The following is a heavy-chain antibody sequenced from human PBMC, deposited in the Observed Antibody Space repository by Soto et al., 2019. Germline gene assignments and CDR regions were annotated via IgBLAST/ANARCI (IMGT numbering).Heavy chain of an antibody. CDR2: ISGSGGST. Sequence: GGSLRLSCAASGFTFSSYAMSWVRQAPGKGLEWVSAISGSGGSTYYADSVKGRFTISRDNSKNTLYLQMNSLRAEDTAVYYCAKEIASIAAAGWKRNWYFDLWGRGTLVTVSS. V-gene: IGHV3-23*01. CDR3: AKEIASIAAAGWKRNWYFDL. J-gene: IGHJ2*01. CDR1: GFTFSSYA. D-gene: IGHD6-13*01.